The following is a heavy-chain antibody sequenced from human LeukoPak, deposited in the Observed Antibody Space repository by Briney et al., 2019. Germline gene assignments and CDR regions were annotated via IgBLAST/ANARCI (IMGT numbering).Heavy chain of an antibody. D-gene: IGHD2-15*01. CDR1: GFTFSSYS. Sequence: GGSLRLSRAASGFTFSSYSMNWVRQAPGKGLEWVSSISSSSSYIYYADSVKGRFTISRDNAKNSLYLQMNSLRAEDTAVYYCATAPEDLYCSGGSCYSRALPDYWGQGTLVTVSS. J-gene: IGHJ4*02. V-gene: IGHV3-21*01. CDR3: ATAPEDLYCSGGSCYSRALPDY. CDR2: ISSSSSYI.